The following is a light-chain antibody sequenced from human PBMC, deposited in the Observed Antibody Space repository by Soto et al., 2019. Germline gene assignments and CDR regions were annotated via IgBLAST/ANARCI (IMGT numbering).Light chain of an antibody. CDR2: AAY. J-gene: IGKJ1*01. Sequence: DIQMTQSPSSLSASVGDRVTITCRASQGISYYLAWYQQKPWKVPKLLIYAAYTLQSGVPSRFSSSGSGTDVTLTISSLQPEDVATYYCQKYNRAPWTFGQGTKVEIK. V-gene: IGKV1-27*01. CDR3: QKYNRAPWT. CDR1: QGISYY.